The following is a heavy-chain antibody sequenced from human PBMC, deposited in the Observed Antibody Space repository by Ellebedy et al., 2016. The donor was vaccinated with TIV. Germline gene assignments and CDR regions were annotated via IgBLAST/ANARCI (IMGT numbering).Heavy chain of an antibody. J-gene: IGHJ4*02. CDR1: GFTFSQHY. D-gene: IGHD3-3*01. V-gene: IGHV3-11*06. CDR2: ISPDNVNT. CDR3: ARACFGVACYFDH. Sequence: GESLKISCAASGFTFSQHYMSWVRQAPGKGLEWLSYISPDNVNTNYGDSVKGRFTISRDNAKTSLFLQMNSLRADDTAIYYCARACFGVACYFDHWGQGTLVTVSS.